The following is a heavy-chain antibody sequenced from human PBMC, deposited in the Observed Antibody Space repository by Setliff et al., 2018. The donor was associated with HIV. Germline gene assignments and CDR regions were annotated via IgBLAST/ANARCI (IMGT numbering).Heavy chain of an antibody. CDR1: GFTFDRHT. V-gene: IGHV3-23*01. J-gene: IGHJ4*02. D-gene: IGHD3-10*01. CDR3: AKSLAHSFGSGPYWHSTLYADY. Sequence: GESLKISCATSGFTFDRHTMHWFRQVPGKGLEWVSAIAQPDGGVYADSVRGRFAVSRGNAKRILYLQMRSLRAEDTAVYYCAKSLAHSFGSGPYWHSTLYADYWGQGTLVTVSS. CDR2: IAQPDGGV.